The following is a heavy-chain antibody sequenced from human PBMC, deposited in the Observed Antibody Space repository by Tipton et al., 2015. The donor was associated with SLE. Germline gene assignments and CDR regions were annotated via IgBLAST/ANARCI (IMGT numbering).Heavy chain of an antibody. CDR2: IYHSGST. CDR1: GGSISSHY. CDR3: ARDRRARLEGDAFDI. J-gene: IGHJ3*02. Sequence: TLSLTCTVSGGSISSHYWSWIRQPPGKGLEWIGSIYHSGSTYYNPSLKSRVTISVDTSKNQFSLKLSSVTAADTAVYYCARDRRARLEGDAFDIWGQGTMVTVSS. D-gene: IGHD1-1*01. V-gene: IGHV4-59*11.